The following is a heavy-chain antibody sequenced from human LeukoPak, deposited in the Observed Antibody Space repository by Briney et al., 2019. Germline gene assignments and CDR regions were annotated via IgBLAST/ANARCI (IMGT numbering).Heavy chain of an antibody. Sequence: ASVKVSCKASGYTFTGYYMHWVRQAPGQGLEWMGRINPNSGGTNYAQKFQGRVTMTRDTSISTDYMELSRLRSDDTAVNYCARNPLHLLEIGETHSRFDPWGQGTLVTVSS. CDR1: GYTFTGYY. V-gene: IGHV1-2*06. J-gene: IGHJ5*02. CDR2: INPNSGGT. CDR3: ARNPLHLLEIGETHSRFDP. D-gene: IGHD3-10*01.